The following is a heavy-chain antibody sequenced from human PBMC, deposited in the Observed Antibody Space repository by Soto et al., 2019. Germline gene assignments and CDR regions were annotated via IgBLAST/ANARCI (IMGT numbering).Heavy chain of an antibody. CDR3: ARARMFSGAHHDY. J-gene: IGHJ4*02. CDR2: ITPYNGNA. CDR1: GYTFTNFG. V-gene: IGHV1-18*04. Sequence: QVHLVQSGAVVENPGASVKVSCKASGYTFTNFGINWVRQAPGQGLEWMGWITPYNGNANYPQKHQDRLTITTDTSTHTAYLERRSLRSDDTAVYFWARARMFSGAHHDYWGQGTRVTVSS. D-gene: IGHD1-26*01.